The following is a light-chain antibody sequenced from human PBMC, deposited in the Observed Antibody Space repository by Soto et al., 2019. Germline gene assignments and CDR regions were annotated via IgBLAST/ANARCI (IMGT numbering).Light chain of an antibody. CDR3: QQFSSSPLT. CDR2: RTF. V-gene: IGKV3-20*01. Sequence: EIVLTQSPGPLSLSPGERATLSCRASQSISSSYLAWYQQKPGQPPRLLLYRTFSRATGIPDRFSGSGSGTDFTLTISRLEPEDVAVYFCQQFSSSPLTFGGGTKVEI. CDR1: QSISSSY. J-gene: IGKJ4*01.